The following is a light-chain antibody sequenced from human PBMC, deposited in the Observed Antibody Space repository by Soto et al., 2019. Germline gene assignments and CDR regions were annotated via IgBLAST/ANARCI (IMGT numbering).Light chain of an antibody. CDR2: GAS. V-gene: IGKV3-15*01. CDR1: QSVSNN. CDR3: QQYDNWPYT. J-gene: IGKJ2*01. Sequence: EIVMTHSPATLSVSPGERATLFCRTSQSVSNNLAWYQQKPGQAPRLLIYGASTRATGIPARLSGSGSGTEFTLTISSLQSEDFALYYCQQYDNWPYTFGQGTKPEI.